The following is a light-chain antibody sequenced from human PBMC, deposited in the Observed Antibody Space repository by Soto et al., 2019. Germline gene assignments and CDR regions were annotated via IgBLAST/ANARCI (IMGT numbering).Light chain of an antibody. CDR3: QQYNNWPTWT. J-gene: IGKJ1*01. Sequence: EIVITQSPATLSVSPGERATLSCRASQSVSSNLAWYQQKPAQAPRLLIYGASTRANGIPARFSGSGSGTEFTLTISSLQSEDVAVYYCQQYNNWPTWTFGQGTQVDIK. CDR1: QSVSSN. CDR2: GAS. V-gene: IGKV3-15*01.